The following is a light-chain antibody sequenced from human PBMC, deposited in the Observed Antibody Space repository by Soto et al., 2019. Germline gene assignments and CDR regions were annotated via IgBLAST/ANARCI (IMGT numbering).Light chain of an antibody. CDR2: DAS. V-gene: IGKV3-11*01. CDR3: QQANSFPIT. Sequence: EIVLTQSPATLSLSPLERATRSCRARQSVSSYLAWYQQKPGQAPRLLIYDASNRATGIPARFSGSGSGTDFTLTISSLQPEDFATYYCQQANSFPITFGQGTRLE. J-gene: IGKJ5*01. CDR1: QSVSSY.